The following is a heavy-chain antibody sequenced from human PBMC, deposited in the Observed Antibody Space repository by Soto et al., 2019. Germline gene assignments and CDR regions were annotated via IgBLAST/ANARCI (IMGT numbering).Heavy chain of an antibody. CDR3: ARGTKYYDFWSGYYHWFDP. CDR2: INHSGST. D-gene: IGHD3-3*01. J-gene: IGHJ5*02. Sequence: SETLSPTRAVYGGSFTGYYWSWIRQPPGKGLEWIGEINHSGSTNYNPSLKSRVTISVDTSKKQFSLKLSSVTAADTAVYYCARGTKYYDFWSGYYHWFDPWGQGTLVTVSS. CDR1: GGSFTGYY. V-gene: IGHV4-34*01.